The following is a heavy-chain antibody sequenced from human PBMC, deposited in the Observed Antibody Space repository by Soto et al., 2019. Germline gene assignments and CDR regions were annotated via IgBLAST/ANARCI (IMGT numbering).Heavy chain of an antibody. D-gene: IGHD3-22*01. CDR1: GFTFSSYA. V-gene: IGHV3-30-3*01. Sequence: GGSLRLSCAASGFTFSSYAMHWVRQAPGKGLEWVAVISYDGSNKYYADSVKGRFTISRDNSKNTLYLQMNSLRAEDTAVCYCAREDTMIVDDAFDIWGQGTMVTVSS. J-gene: IGHJ3*02. CDR2: ISYDGSNK. CDR3: AREDTMIVDDAFDI.